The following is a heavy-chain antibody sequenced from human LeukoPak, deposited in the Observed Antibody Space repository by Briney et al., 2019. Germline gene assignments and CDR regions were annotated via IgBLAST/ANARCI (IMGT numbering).Heavy chain of an antibody. CDR2: MYHSGTT. CDR3: ARVKGDILTGRRGWFNP. J-gene: IGHJ5*02. D-gene: IGHD3-9*01. V-gene: IGHV4-59*12. CDR1: GDSITSYY. Sequence: SETLSLTCTVSGDSITSYYWTWIRQPPGKGLEWIGYMYHSGTTSNNPSLKSRVTISVDTSKNQFSLKLSSVTAADTAVYYCARVKGDILTGRRGWFNPWGQGTLVTVSS.